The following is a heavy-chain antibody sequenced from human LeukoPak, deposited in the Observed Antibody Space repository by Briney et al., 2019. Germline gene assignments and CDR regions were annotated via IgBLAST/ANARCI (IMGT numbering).Heavy chain of an antibody. CDR3: AKDGCSGVSCPYFYYYYYMDV. D-gene: IGHD2-15*01. CDR2: IRYDGSNK. CDR1: GFSFSSYG. Sequence: GGSLRLSCAASGFSFSSYGMHWVRQAPGKGLEWVAFIRYDGSNKYYADSVKGRFTISRDNSKNTLYLQMNSLRVEDTAVYYCAKDGCSGVSCPYFYYYYYMDVWGKGTTVTVSS. V-gene: IGHV3-30*02. J-gene: IGHJ6*03.